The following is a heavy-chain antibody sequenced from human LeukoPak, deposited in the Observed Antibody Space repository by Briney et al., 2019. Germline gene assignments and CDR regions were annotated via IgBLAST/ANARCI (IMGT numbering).Heavy chain of an antibody. CDR3: ARSYYDFWSGYFGSDYYYYMDV. J-gene: IGHJ6*03. D-gene: IGHD3-3*01. Sequence: PGGSLRLSCAASGFIFSNHGMNWVRQAPGKGLEWVSAISGSGGSTYYADSVKGRFTISRDNSKNTLYLQMNSLRAEDTAVYYCARSYYDFWSGYFGSDYYYYMDVWGKGTAVTVSS. CDR1: GFIFSNHG. CDR2: ISGSGGST. V-gene: IGHV3-23*01.